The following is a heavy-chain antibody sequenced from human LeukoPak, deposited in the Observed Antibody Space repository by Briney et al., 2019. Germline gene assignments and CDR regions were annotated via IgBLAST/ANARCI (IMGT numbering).Heavy chain of an antibody. CDR1: GYTFTGYY. CDR2: INPNSGGT. D-gene: IGHD4-17*01. J-gene: IGHJ4*02. CDR3: ARSRISGDCGELVWYFDH. Sequence: ASVKVSCKASGYTFTGYYMHWVRQAPGQGLEWMGWINPNSGGTNYAQKFQGRVTMARDTSISTAYMELSRLRSDDTAVYYCARSRISGDCGELVWYFDHWGQGTLVTVSS. V-gene: IGHV1-2*02.